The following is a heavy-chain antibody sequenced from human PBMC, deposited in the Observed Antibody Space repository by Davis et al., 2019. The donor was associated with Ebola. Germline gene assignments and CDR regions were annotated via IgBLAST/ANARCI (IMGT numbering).Heavy chain of an antibody. D-gene: IGHD1-1*01. Sequence: AASVKVSCKASGYTFSTYAINWVRQATGQGLEWMGWMNPNSGDTGYAQKFQGRVTMTRNNSLSTAYMELSSLRSEDTAVYYCAREGTGDGFIYYYGMDVWGQGTTVTVSS. CDR1: GYTFSTYA. CDR3: AREGTGDGFIYYYGMDV. V-gene: IGHV1-8*01. CDR2: MNPNSGDT. J-gene: IGHJ6*02.